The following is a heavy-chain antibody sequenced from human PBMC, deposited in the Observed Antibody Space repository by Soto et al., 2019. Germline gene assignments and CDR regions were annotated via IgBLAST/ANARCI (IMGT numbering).Heavy chain of an antibody. J-gene: IGHJ4*02. Sequence: SETLSLTCAVYGGSFSGYYWSWIRQPPGKGLEWIGEINHSGSTNYNPSLKSRVTISVDTSKNQFSLKLSSVTAADTAVYYCARDSIWFGELPGSYWGQGTLVTVSS. V-gene: IGHV4-34*01. CDR3: ARDSIWFGELPGSY. D-gene: IGHD3-10*01. CDR2: INHSGST. CDR1: GGSFSGYY.